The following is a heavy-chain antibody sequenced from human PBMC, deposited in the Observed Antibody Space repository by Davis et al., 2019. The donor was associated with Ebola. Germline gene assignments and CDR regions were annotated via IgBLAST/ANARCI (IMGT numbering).Heavy chain of an antibody. CDR1: GGSISSSSYY. CDR3: ARRRGYYYYYGMDV. V-gene: IGHV4-39*07. J-gene: IGHJ6*02. CDR2: IYYSGST. Sequence: MPSETLSLTCTVSGGSISSSSYYWGWIRQPPGKGLEWIGSIYYSGSTYHNPSLKSRATISVDTSKNQFYLKLSSVTAADTAVYYCARRRGYYYYYGMDVWGQGTTVTVSS.